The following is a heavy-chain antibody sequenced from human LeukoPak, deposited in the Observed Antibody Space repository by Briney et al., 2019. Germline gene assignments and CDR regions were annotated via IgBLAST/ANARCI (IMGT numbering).Heavy chain of an antibody. Sequence: GESLKISCKVSGYRFTNYWIGWVRQMPGKGLEWMGIIHPGDSYTIYSPSFQGQVTISADKSISTAYLQWSTLKASDTAMYYCAKRGVGPPDAFDIWGLGTMVTVSS. CDR3: AKRGVGPPDAFDI. V-gene: IGHV5-51*01. D-gene: IGHD1-26*01. CDR1: GYRFTNYW. CDR2: IHPGDSYT. J-gene: IGHJ3*02.